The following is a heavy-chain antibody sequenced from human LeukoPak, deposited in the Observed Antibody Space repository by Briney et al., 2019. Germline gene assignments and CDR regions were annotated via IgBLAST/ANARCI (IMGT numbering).Heavy chain of an antibody. Sequence: TGGSLRLSCAASGFTFSDYYMSWIRQAPGKGLEWVSYISSSSSYTNYADSVKGRFTISRDNSKNTLYLHLNSLRAEDTAVYYCAKSPGEFEPTPFDYWGQGTLVTVSS. CDR1: GFTFSDYY. J-gene: IGHJ4*02. D-gene: IGHD3-10*01. CDR2: ISSSSSYT. CDR3: AKSPGEFEPTPFDY. V-gene: IGHV3-11*03.